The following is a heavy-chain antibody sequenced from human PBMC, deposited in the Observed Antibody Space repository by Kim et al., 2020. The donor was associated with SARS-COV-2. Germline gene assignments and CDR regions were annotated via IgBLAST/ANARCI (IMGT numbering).Heavy chain of an antibody. Sequence: SQQCQGRITNTRDTSASTAYMELSSLRSEDTAVYYCARSPDIVATISLDYWGQGTLVTVSS. CDR3: ARSPDIVATISLDY. V-gene: IGHV1-3*01. J-gene: IGHJ4*02. D-gene: IGHD5-12*01.